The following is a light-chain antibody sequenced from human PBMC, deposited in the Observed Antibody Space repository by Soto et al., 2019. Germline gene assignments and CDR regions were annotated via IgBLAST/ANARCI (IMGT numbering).Light chain of an antibody. CDR1: QGISRS. CDR2: AAS. V-gene: IGKV1D-12*01. Sequence: DIQMTQSPSSVSASVGDRVTISCQASQGISRSLAWYQQKPGKAPKLLIYAASSLQSGVPSRFSGSGFGTDFTLTISSLQPEDSAIYYCQKYNSAPLTFGQGTRLEIK. J-gene: IGKJ5*01. CDR3: QKYNSAPLT.